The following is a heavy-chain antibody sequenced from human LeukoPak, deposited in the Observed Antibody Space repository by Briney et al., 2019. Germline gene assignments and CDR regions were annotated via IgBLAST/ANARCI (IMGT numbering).Heavy chain of an antibody. V-gene: IGHV4-4*02. CDR2: IHRSGST. CDR1: GGSISNGNW. D-gene: IGHD4-17*01. J-gene: IGHJ4*02. Sequence: SETLTLTCGVSGGSISNGNWWSWVRQPPGKGLEWIGEIHRSGSTNCNPSLKSRVTISVDKSKNQFSLMMTSVTAADTAVYYCARNGYYSADYWGQGTLVTVSS. CDR3: ARNGYYSADY.